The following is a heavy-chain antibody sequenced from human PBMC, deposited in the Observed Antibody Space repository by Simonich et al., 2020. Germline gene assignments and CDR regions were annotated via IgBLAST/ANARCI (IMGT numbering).Heavy chain of an antibody. Sequence: EVQLVESGGGLIQPGGSLRLSCAASGFTVSSNYMSWVRQAPGKGLGWVSVIYSGGSTNYADSVKVRFTISRDNSKNTLYLQINSLRAEDTAVYYCARWTATGYYFDYWGQGTLVTVSS. J-gene: IGHJ4*02. CDR2: IYSGGST. CDR1: GFTVSSNY. V-gene: IGHV3-53*01. D-gene: IGHD1-1*01. CDR3: ARWTATGYYFDY.